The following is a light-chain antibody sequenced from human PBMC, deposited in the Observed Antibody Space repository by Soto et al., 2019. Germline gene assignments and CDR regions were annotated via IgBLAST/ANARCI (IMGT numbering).Light chain of an antibody. V-gene: IGLV2-23*02. CDR1: TSDVGRFNL. J-gene: IGLJ3*02. CDR3: CTYAGSNTWV. CDR2: EVT. Sequence: QSALTQPASVSGSPGQSITISCTGTTSDVGRFNLVSWYLQHPGKAPKLMISEVTKRPSGVSNRFSGSKSGNTASLTISGLQAEDEADYYCCTYAGSNTWVFGGGTKLTVL.